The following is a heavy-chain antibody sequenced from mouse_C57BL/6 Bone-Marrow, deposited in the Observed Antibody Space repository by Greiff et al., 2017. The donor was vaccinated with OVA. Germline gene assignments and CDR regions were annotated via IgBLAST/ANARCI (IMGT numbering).Heavy chain of an antibody. J-gene: IGHJ2*01. CDR2: IYPGDGDP. V-gene: IGHV1-80*01. CDR1: GYAFSSYW. Sequence: VQLQQSGAELVKPGASVEISCTASGYAFSSYWMNWVKQRPGKGLEWIGPIYPGDGDPNYNGKFKGKATLTADKSSSTAYMQLSSLTYVDSAVYFWARGDFWGQGTTLTVSS. CDR3: ARGDF.